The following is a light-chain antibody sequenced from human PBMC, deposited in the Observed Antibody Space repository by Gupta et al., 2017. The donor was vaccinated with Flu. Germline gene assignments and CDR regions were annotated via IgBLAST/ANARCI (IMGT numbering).Light chain of an antibody. CDR1: ALSQQY. CDR2: KDT. CDR3: QSADITGASRV. Sequence: YQLTQAPALSASPGQTATITCSGSALSQQYVYWSRQRPGQAPVLLIYKDTERASGIPDRISGSRSGTRVTLTIRGVQTEDEADYYCQSADITGASRVFGGGTKLFVL. J-gene: IGLJ3*02. V-gene: IGLV3-25*02.